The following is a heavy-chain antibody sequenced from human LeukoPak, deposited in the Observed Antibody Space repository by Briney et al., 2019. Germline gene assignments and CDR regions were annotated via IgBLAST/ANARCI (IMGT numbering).Heavy chain of an antibody. Sequence: PSETLSLTCTVSGGSVSSGSYYWGWVRQPPGKGLEWVSSIFPTSREIHYADSVRGRFTISRDNSKSTLSLQMNSLRAEDTAIYYCATYRQVMLPFESWGQGTLVTVSS. J-gene: IGHJ4*02. CDR1: GGSVSSGSYY. CDR2: IFPTSREI. V-gene: IGHV3-53*01. CDR3: ATYRQVMLPFES. D-gene: IGHD2-2*02.